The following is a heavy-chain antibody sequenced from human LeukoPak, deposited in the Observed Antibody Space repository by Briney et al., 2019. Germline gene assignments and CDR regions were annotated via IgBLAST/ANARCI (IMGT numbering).Heavy chain of an antibody. J-gene: IGHJ4*02. V-gene: IGHV6-1*01. Sequence: SQTLSLTCAISGDIVSSINGAWNWIRQSPSRGLEWLGRTYFRSRWYNEFAESLKGRMTIDPDTSKNQFSLQLTSVTPEDTAVYYCARDLGNTGWYTFDYWGQGTLVTVSS. CDR2: TYFRSRWYN. CDR1: GDIVSSINGA. CDR3: ARDLGNTGWYTFDY. D-gene: IGHD6-19*01.